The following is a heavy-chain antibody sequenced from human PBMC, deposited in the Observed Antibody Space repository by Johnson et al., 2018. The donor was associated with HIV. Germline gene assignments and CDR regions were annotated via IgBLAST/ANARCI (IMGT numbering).Heavy chain of an antibody. CDR3: AREPGIAVAGTDAFDI. V-gene: IGHV3-30-3*01. J-gene: IGHJ3*02. CDR1: GFTFSSFA. Sequence: QVQLVESGGGVVQPGRSLRLSCAASGFTFSSFAMHWVRQAPGKGLEWVAVISSDVSNKYYADSVKGRFTISRDNSKNTLYLQMKSLSAEATAVYYCAREPGIAVAGTDAFDIWGQGTMVTVSS. CDR2: ISSDVSNK. D-gene: IGHD6-19*01.